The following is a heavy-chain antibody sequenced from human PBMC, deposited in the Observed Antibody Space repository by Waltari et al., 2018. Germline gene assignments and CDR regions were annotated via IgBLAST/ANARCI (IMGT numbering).Heavy chain of an antibody. Sequence: QVQLQESGPGLVKPSQTLSLTCTVSGGSISSGGYYWSWIRQHPGKGLEWIGYIYDSWSTYYNPSLKSRVTISVDTSKNQFSLKRSSVTAADTAVYYCAREAVVTPKFGYYYMDVWGKGTTVTVSS. V-gene: IGHV4-31*03. CDR3: AREAVVTPKFGYYYMDV. D-gene: IGHD2-15*01. J-gene: IGHJ6*03. CDR2: IYDSWST. CDR1: GGSISSGGYY.